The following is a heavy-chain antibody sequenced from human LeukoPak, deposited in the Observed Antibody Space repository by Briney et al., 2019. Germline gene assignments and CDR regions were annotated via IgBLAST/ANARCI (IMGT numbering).Heavy chain of an antibody. CDR2: INHSGST. CDR3: ARDPSSSWLTFDY. CDR1: GDSISSSDHY. J-gene: IGHJ4*02. V-gene: IGHV4-39*07. D-gene: IGHD6-13*01. Sequence: SETLSLTCTLSGDSISSSDHYWVWIRQPPGKGLEWIGEINHSGSTNYNPSLKSRVTISVDTSKNQFSLKLSSVTAADTAVYYCARDPSSSWLTFDYWGQGTLVTVSS.